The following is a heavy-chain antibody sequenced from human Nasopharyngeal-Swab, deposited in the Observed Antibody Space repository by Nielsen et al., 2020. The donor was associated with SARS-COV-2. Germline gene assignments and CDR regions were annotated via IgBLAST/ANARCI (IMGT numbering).Heavy chain of an antibody. CDR1: GFTFSSYA. J-gene: IGHJ4*02. V-gene: IGHV3-30*02. CDR2: IRYDGSNK. CDR3: AKVPLVGAIGGY. D-gene: IGHD1-26*01. Sequence: GESLKISCAASGFTFSSYAMHWVRQAPGKGLEWVAFIRYDGSNKYYADSVKGRFTISRDNSKNTLYLQMNSLRAEDTAVYYCAKVPLVGAIGGYWGQGTLVTVSS.